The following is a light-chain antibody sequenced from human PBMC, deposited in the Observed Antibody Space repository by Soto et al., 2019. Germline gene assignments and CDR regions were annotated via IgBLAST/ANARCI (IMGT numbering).Light chain of an antibody. CDR3: QHHRSAQMT. V-gene: IGKV1-27*01. J-gene: IGKJ1*01. CDR1: QGVANY. Sequence: DIQMTQSPSSLSASVGDRVTITCRASQGVANYLGWYQQKPGKVPKALIYGVSTLQSGVPSRFSGSGSDTDFTLTISSLQPEDAATYDCQHHRSAQMTFGHGTQVEIK. CDR2: GVS.